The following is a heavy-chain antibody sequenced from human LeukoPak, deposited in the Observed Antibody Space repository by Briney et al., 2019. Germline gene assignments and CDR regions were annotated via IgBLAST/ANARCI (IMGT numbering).Heavy chain of an antibody. J-gene: IGHJ4*02. CDR2: ISGSGGST. CDR3: AKFTMVQDLWDYFDY. D-gene: IGHD3-10*01. Sequence: GGSLRLSCAASGSTFSSYGMSWVRQAPGKGLEWVSAISGSGGSTYYADSVKGRFTISRDNSKNTLYLQMNSLRAEDTAVYYCAKFTMVQDLWDYFDYWGQGTLVTVSS. CDR1: GSTFSSYG. V-gene: IGHV3-23*01.